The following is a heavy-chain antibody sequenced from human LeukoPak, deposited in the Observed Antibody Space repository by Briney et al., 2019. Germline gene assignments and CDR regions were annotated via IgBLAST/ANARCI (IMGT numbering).Heavy chain of an antibody. J-gene: IGHJ5*02. Sequence: SETLSLTCTVSGGSISSSSYYWGWIRQPPGKGLEWIGEIYHSGSTNYNPSLKSRVTISVDKSKNQFSLKLSSVTAADTAVYYCARLPDPWGQGTLVTVSS. CDR2: IYHSGST. CDR3: ARLPDP. V-gene: IGHV4-39*07. CDR1: GGSISSSSYY.